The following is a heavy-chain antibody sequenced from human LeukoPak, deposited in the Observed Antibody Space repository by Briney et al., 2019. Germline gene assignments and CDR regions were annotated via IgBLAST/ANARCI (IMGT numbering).Heavy chain of an antibody. V-gene: IGHV1-69*05. CDR2: IIPIFGTA. D-gene: IGHD1-1*01. CDR3: AHLHAANDNEPNDY. Sequence: ASVKVSCKASGGTFSSYAISWVRQAPGQGLEWMGGIIPIFGTANYAQKFQGRVTITTDESTSTAYMELSSLRSEDTAVYYCAHLHAANDNEPNDYWGQGTLVTVFS. J-gene: IGHJ4*02. CDR1: GGTFSSYA.